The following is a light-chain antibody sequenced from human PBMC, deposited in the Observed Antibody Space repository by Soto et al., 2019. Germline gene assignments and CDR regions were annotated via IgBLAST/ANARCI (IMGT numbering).Light chain of an antibody. CDR1: SSNIGAGYD. CDR3: QSYDSSLSGYVV. CDR2: GNS. Sequence: QAVVTQPPSVSGAPGQRVTISCTGSSSNIGAGYDVHWYQQLPGTAPKLLIYGNSNRPSGVPDRFSGSKSGTSASLAITGLQAEDEADYYCQSYDSSLSGYVVFGGGPKVTVL. J-gene: IGLJ2*01. V-gene: IGLV1-40*01.